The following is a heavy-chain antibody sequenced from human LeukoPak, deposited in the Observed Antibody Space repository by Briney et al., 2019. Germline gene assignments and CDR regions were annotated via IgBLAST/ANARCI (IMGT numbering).Heavy chain of an antibody. CDR2: IYHSGST. Sequence: PSETLSLTCTVSGGSISSGDYYWSWIRQPPGKGLEWIGYIYHSGSTYYNPSLKSRVTISVDTSKNQFSLKLSSVTAADTAVYYCARVEDHGDYDGLRRWFDPWGQGTLVTVSS. CDR1: GGSISSGDYY. D-gene: IGHD4-17*01. V-gene: IGHV4-30-4*01. J-gene: IGHJ5*02. CDR3: ARVEDHGDYDGLRRWFDP.